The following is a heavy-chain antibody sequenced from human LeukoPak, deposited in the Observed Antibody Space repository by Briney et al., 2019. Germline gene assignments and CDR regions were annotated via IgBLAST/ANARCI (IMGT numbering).Heavy chain of an antibody. CDR3: ARRRGYYDYVWGSYRYNHPFDY. CDR2: INHSGST. D-gene: IGHD3-16*02. CDR1: GGSFSGYY. V-gene: IGHV4-34*01. Sequence: KPSETLSLTCAVYGGSFSGYYWSWIRQPPGKGLEWIGEINHSGSTNYNPSLKSRVTISVDTSKNQFSLKLSSVTAADTAVYYCARRRGYYDYVWGSYRYNHPFDYWGQGTLVTVSS. J-gene: IGHJ4*02.